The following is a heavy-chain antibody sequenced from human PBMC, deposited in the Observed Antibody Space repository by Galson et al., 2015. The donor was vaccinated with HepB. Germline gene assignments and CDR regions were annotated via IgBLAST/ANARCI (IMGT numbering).Heavy chain of an antibody. D-gene: IGHD6-19*01. V-gene: IGHV1-69*02. CDR3: ARSRSSGWTFDY. Sequence: SVKVSCKASGGTFSSYTISWVRQAPGQGLEWMGRIIPILGIANYAQKFQSRVTITADKSTSTAYMELSSLRSEDTAVYYCARSRSSGWTFDYWGQGTLVTVSS. J-gene: IGHJ4*02. CDR2: IIPILGIA. CDR1: GGTFSSYT.